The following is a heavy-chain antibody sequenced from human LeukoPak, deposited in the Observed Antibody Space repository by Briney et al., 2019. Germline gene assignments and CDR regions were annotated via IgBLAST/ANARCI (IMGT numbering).Heavy chain of an antibody. CDR3: AKDPDGQYTYSWYFTDY. D-gene: IGHD6-13*01. Sequence: GGSLRLSCAASGFTFSNYAMNWVRQAPGKGLEWVSTITGSGVSTYYADSVKGRFTISRDNSKNTLYLQMSSLRADDTAVYYCAKDPDGQYTYSWYFTDYWGQGTLVTVSS. V-gene: IGHV3-23*01. CDR1: GFTFSNYA. CDR2: ITGSGVST. J-gene: IGHJ4*02.